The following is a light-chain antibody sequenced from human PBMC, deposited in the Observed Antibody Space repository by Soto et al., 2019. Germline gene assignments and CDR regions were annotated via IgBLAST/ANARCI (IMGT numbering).Light chain of an antibody. CDR1: SGDVGGYNY. V-gene: IGLV2-8*01. CDR3: TSYARRDKFSG. J-gene: IGLJ1*01. Sequence: QSVLTHSPSSSGSRGQSVTISCTGTSGDVGGYNYVSWYQQHPGKAPKLMIYEVSKRPLGVPDRFSGSKSGNTASLTVSGLQAEDEADYYSTSYARRDKFSGFGTGKKVXV. CDR2: EVS.